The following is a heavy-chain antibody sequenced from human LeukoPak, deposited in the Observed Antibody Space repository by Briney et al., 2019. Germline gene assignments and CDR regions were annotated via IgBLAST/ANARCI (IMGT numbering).Heavy chain of an antibody. V-gene: IGHV3-11*01. CDR3: TRDPDYGDPD. Sequence: PGGSLRLSCTASGFSFSDHYMTWMHQAPGKGLEWISYITSSGRSTDYADSVKGRFIISRDNAMNSLFLQMSSLRVDDTAVYYCTRDPDYGDPDWGQGTLVTVSS. J-gene: IGHJ4*02. CDR2: ITSSGRST. D-gene: IGHD2-21*01. CDR1: GFSFSDHY.